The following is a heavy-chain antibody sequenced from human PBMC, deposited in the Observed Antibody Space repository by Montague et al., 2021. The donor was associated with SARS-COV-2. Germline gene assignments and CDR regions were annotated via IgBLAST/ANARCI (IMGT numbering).Heavy chain of an antibody. Sequence: ETLSLTCTVSGGSISSSSYFWGWIRQPPGKGLEWIGSIYYSGSTYYNPSLKSRVIISVDTSKYHFSLKLSSVTAADTAVYYCARQVGATLRHAFDIWGQGTMVTVSS. V-gene: IGHV4-39*01. J-gene: IGHJ3*02. CDR1: GGSISSSSYF. CDR2: IYYSGST. CDR3: ARQVGATLRHAFDI. D-gene: IGHD1-26*01.